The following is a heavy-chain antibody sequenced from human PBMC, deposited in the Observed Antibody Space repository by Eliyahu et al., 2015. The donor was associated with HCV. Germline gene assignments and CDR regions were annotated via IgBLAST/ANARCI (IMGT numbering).Heavy chain of an antibody. J-gene: IGHJ6*02. CDR3: ARVSPNEYSYKDYFYYGLDV. CDR2: INTAGGSR. V-gene: IGHV1-46*01. CDR1: GYIFTNFY. Sequence: QVQLVQSGAEVKKPGASVRLACKASGYIFTNFYIHWVRQAPGQGLEWVGLINTAGGSRTYAQRFQGRVSMTRDTATKTAYMELSSLTSDDTAIYFCARVSPNEYSYKDYFYYGLDVWGQGTTVTVSS. D-gene: IGHD5-18*01.